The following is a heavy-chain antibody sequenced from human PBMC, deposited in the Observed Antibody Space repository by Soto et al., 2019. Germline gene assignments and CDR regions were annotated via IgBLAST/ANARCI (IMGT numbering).Heavy chain of an antibody. V-gene: IGHV3-23*01. CDR2: ISGGGGST. D-gene: IGHD2-15*01. Sequence: EVQLLESGGGLVQPGGSLRLSCVASGFSLNSYVMGWVRQAPGKGLEWVSDISGGGGSTYYADSVKGRFTISRDNSKNTLYLQMNSLRADDTAVYYCAKEYCSGGSCYPLDWCQGTLVTVSS. J-gene: IGHJ4*02. CDR1: GFSLNSYV. CDR3: AKEYCSGGSCYPLD.